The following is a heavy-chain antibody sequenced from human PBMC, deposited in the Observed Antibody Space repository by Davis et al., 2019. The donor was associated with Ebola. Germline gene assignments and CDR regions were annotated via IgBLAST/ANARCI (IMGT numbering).Heavy chain of an antibody. V-gene: IGHV3-53*01. CDR2: LYRDGRT. CDR3: ARHASGDFWYFGL. J-gene: IGHJ2*01. Sequence: GGSLRLSCAASGLIVSANYMSWVRQAPGKGPEWVSVLYRDGRTYYADSVKGRFTISRDNSKNTLYLQMNSLRAEDTAMYYCARHASGDFWYFGLWGRGTLVTVSS. D-gene: IGHD3-10*01. CDR1: GLIVSANY.